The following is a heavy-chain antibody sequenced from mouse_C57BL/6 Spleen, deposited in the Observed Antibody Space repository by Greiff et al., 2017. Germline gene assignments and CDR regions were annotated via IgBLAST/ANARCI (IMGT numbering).Heavy chain of an antibody. CDR1: GYTFTSYW. J-gene: IGHJ4*01. D-gene: IGHD1-1*01. CDR2: IDPSDSYT. Sequence: QVQLQQPGAELVRPGTSVKLSCKASGYTFTSYWMHWVKQRPGQGLEWIGVIDPSDSYTNYNQKFKGKATLTVDTSSSTAYMQLSSLTSEDSAVYYGEREIITVVRDYYSMDYWGQGTSLTVSS. V-gene: IGHV1-59*01. CDR3: EREIITVVRDYYSMDY.